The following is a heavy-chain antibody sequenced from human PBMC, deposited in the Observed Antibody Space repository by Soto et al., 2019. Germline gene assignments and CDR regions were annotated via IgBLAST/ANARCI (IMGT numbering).Heavy chain of an antibody. J-gene: IGHJ6*02. Sequence: PGGSLRLSCAASGFTFSTYSMHWVRQAPGKGLEWVSSIGTRSDIYYADSVKGRFTISRDNAKNSLSLQMNSLRAEDTGVYYCAREETAWPLAYGLDVWGQGXTFTVPS. CDR1: GFTFSTYS. CDR2: IGTRSDI. V-gene: IGHV3-21*01. CDR3: AREETAWPLAYGLDV. D-gene: IGHD2-21*02.